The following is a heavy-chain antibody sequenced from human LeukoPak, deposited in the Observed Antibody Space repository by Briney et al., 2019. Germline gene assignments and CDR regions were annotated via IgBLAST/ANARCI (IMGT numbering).Heavy chain of an antibody. V-gene: IGHV4-31*03. CDR2: IYYSGST. CDR3: ARGLIAARPFDY. J-gene: IGHJ4*02. D-gene: IGHD6-6*01. Sequence: SQTLSLTCTVSGGSISSGGYYWSRIRQHPGKGLEWIGYIYYSGSTYYNPSLKSRVTISVDTSKNQFSLKLSSVTAADTAVYYCARGLIAARPFDYWGQGTLVTVSS. CDR1: GGSISSGGYY.